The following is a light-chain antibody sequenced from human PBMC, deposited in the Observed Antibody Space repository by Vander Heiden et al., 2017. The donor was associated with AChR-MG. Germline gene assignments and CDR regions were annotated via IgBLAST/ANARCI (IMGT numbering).Light chain of an antibody. CDR3: QQYGDSPWT. CDR2: GAS. V-gene: IGKV3-20*01. J-gene: IGKJ1*01. Sequence: IVLTQSPGTLSLSPGERATLSCRASQSVRSRYLAWYQQKPGQAPRLLMYGASSGATGIPDRFVGRGSGTDFTLTISRLEPEDFAVYYCQQYGDSPWTFGQGTKVEIK. CDR1: QSVRSRY.